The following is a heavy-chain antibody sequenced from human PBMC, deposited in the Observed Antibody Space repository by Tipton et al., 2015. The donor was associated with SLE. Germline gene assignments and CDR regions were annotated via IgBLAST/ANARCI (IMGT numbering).Heavy chain of an antibody. Sequence: TLSLTCTVSGGSIRRYYWSWIRQPLGNGLGCIGYIYYSGSTNYNPSLKSRVTISVDTSKNQFSLKLSSVTAADTAVYYCARREPGGSSWKRMDVWGLGTTVTVS. D-gene: IGHD2-2*01. J-gene: IGHJ6*02. V-gene: IGHV4-59*12. CDR2: IYYSGST. CDR1: GGSIRRYY. CDR3: ARREPGGSSWKRMDV.